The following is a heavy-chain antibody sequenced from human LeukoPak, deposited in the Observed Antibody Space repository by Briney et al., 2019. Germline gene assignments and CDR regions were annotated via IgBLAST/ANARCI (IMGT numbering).Heavy chain of an antibody. D-gene: IGHD4-17*01. V-gene: IGHV3-74*01. Sequence: PPGSPRLSCAASGFTFSDYWMHWVRQAPGKGLVWVSRIDTDGSSATYADSVKGRFTISRDNAKNTVCLQMNSLRVEDTGVYYCASALTTVTPHFHYWGQGTLGTVSS. J-gene: IGHJ4*02. CDR3: ASALTTVTPHFHY. CDR1: GFTFSDYW. CDR2: IDTDGSSA.